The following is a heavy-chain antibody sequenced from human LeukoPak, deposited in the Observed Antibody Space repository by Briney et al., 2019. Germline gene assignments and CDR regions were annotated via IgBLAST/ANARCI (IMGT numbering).Heavy chain of an antibody. V-gene: IGHV1-2*06. CDR2: INPNSGGT. D-gene: IGHD3-22*01. J-gene: IGHJ4*02. CDR3: ARVLSTYYYDSSGFSH. Sequence: GASVKVSCKASGYTFTGYYMHWVRQAPGQGLEWMGRINPNSGGTNYAQKFQGRVTMTRDTSISTAYMELSRLRSDDTAVYYCARVLSTYYYDSSGFSHWGQGTLVTVSS. CDR1: GYTFTGYY.